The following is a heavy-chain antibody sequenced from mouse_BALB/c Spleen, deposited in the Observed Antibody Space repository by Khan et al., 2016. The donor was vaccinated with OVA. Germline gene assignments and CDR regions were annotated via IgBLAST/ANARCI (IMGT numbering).Heavy chain of an antibody. V-gene: IGHV3-2*02. CDR2: ISYSGVT. D-gene: IGHD1-3*01. Sequence: EVQLQESGPGLVKPSQSLSLTCTVTGYSITSGYAWNWIRQFPGNKLEWMGYISYSGVTSYTPSLKSRTSITRDTSKNQSFLQFNSVTTEDTATYYCARGNNYEYYFDYWGQGTTLTVSA. J-gene: IGHJ2*01. CDR1: GYSITSGYA. CDR3: ARGNNYEYYFDY.